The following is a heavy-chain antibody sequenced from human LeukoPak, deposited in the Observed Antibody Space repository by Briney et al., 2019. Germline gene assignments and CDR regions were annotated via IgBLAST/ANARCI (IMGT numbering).Heavy chain of an antibody. J-gene: IGHJ6*02. CDR2: IIPILGIA. D-gene: IGHD3-9*01. CDR3: ARESDYFDWSKRDPTYYGMEV. Sequence: GASVKVSCKASGGTFSSYAISWVRQAPGQGLEWMGRIIPILGIANYAQKFQGRVTITADKSTSTAYMELSSLRSEDTAVYYCARESDYFDWSKRDPTYYGMEVWGQGTTVTVSS. V-gene: IGHV1-69*04. CDR1: GGTFSSYA.